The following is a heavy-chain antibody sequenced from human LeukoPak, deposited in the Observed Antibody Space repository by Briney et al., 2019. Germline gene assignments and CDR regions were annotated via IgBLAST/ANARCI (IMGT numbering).Heavy chain of an antibody. J-gene: IGHJ3*02. V-gene: IGHV1-18*01. CDR3: ARQSDVRTRRGDDAFDI. Sequence: GASVKVSCKSSGYTFTGYGISWVRQAPGQGLEWMGWISADNGNTNYPQKLQGRVTMTTDTSTSTAYMELRSLRSDDTAVYYCARQSDVRTRRGDDAFDIWGQGTMVTVSS. CDR1: GYTFTGYG. CDR2: ISADNGNT. D-gene: IGHD3-10*01.